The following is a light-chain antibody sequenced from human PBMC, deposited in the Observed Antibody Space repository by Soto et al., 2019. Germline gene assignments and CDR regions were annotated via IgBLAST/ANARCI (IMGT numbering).Light chain of an antibody. J-gene: IGKJ1*01. Sequence: DIQMTQSPSTLSGSVGDRVTITCRASQTISSWLAWYQQKPGKAPKLLIYKASTLKSGVPSRFSGSGSGTEFTLTISSLQPDDFATYYCQQYNRYPAFGQGTKVDIK. CDR2: KAS. CDR3: QQYNRYPA. V-gene: IGKV1-5*03. CDR1: QTISSW.